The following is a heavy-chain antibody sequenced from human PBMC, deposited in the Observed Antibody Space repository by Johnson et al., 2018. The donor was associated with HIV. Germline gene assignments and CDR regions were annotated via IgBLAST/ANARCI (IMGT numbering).Heavy chain of an antibody. V-gene: IGHV3-30-3*02. Sequence: QVQLVESGGGVVQPGRSLRLSCAASGFTFSSYAMHWVRQAPGKGLEWVAVISYDGSNKYYADSVKGRFTISRDNSKKTLYLEIKSLRTEDTALYYCTKETRDSRSAFDVWGQGTMVTVSS. CDR3: TKETRDSRSAFDV. CDR2: ISYDGSNK. D-gene: IGHD6-13*01. CDR1: GFTFSSYA. J-gene: IGHJ3*01.